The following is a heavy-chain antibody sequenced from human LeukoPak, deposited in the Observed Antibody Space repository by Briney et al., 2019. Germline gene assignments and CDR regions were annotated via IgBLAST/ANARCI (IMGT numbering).Heavy chain of an antibody. CDR3: ATYCSSTSCYPDYYYMDV. D-gene: IGHD2-2*01. CDR1: GFTFSSYG. Sequence: GGSLRLSCAASGFTFSSYGMHWVRQAPGKGLEWVAFIRYDGSNKYYADSVKGRFTISRDNSKNTLYLQMNSLRAEDTAVYYCATYCSSTSCYPDYYYMDVWGKGTTVTVSS. CDR2: IRYDGSNK. V-gene: IGHV3-30*02. J-gene: IGHJ6*03.